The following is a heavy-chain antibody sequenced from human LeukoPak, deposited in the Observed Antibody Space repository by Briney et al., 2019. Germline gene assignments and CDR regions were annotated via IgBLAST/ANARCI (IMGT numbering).Heavy chain of an antibody. J-gene: IGHJ4*02. CDR3: ARDPYSGGGFDY. D-gene: IGHD3-16*01. V-gene: IGHV3-21*01. Sequence: GGSLRLSCAASGFTFSSYSMNWVRQAPGKGLEWVSSISSSSSYIYYADSVKGRFTISRDNAKNSLYLQMNSLGAEDTAVYYCARDPYSGGGFDYWGQGTLVTVSS. CDR1: GFTFSSYS. CDR2: ISSSSSYI.